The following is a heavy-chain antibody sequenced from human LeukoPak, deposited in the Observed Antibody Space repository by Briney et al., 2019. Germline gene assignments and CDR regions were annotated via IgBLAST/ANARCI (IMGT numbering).Heavy chain of an antibody. D-gene: IGHD6-6*01. V-gene: IGHV1-46*01. CDR1: GYTFTSYY. CDR2: INPSGGST. CDR3: ARERSGSSSSLDY. Sequence: TGGSLRLSCAASGYTFTSYYMHWVRQAPGQGLEWMGIINPSGGSTSYAQKFQGRVTMTRDTSTSTVYMELSSLRSEDTAVYYCARERSGSSSSLDYWGQGTLVTVSS. J-gene: IGHJ4*02.